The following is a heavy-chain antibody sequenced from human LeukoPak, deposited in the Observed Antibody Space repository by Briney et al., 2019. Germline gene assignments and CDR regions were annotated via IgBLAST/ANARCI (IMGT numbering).Heavy chain of an antibody. CDR3: ARDLHSGAYTFDY. J-gene: IGHJ4*02. V-gene: IGHV3-48*02. CDR1: GFAHSSFS. D-gene: IGHD1-26*01. Sequence: GGSLSLSCASSGFAHSSFSMNWVRQAPGKGLEWVSYISVSSSTIHYADSVKGRFTISRDSAKKSLYLQMNSLRDEDTAVYYCARDLHSGAYTFDYWGQGTLVTVSS. CDR2: ISVSSSTI.